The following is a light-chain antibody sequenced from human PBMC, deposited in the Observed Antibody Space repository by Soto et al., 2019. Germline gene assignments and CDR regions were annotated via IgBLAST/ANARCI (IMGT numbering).Light chain of an antibody. Sequence: EIVLTQSPGTLSLSPGERATLSCRASQSVSSSYLAWYQQKPGQAPRLLIYGASSRATGIPDRFSGSGFGTDFTLIISVLVPENFAVYYCQQYGSSLYTFGQGTKVDIK. CDR1: QSVSSSY. J-gene: IGKJ2*01. CDR3: QQYGSSLYT. V-gene: IGKV3-20*01. CDR2: GAS.